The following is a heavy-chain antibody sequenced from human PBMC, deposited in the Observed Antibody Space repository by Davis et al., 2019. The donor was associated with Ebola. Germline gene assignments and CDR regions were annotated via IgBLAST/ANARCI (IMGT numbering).Heavy chain of an antibody. Sequence: ASVKVSCKASGYTFTSYGISWVRQAPGQGLEWMGWISAYNGHPNYAQKFQGRVTMTTDTSATYLEMSGLQSGDTAVYYCARLRVRGVYPDFDSWGQGTQVTVSS. CDR2: ISAYNGHP. CDR1: GYTFTSYG. D-gene: IGHD3-10*01. J-gene: IGHJ4*02. V-gene: IGHV1-18*01. CDR3: ARLRVRGVYPDFDS.